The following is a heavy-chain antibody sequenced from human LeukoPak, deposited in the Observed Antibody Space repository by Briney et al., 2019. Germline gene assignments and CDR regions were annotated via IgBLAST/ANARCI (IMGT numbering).Heavy chain of an antibody. D-gene: IGHD3-3*02. V-gene: IGHV3-66*01. Sequence: PGGSLRLSCAASGFTVSSNHMTWVRQAPGKGLEYVSFLNRDGSTYYADSVKGRFTISRDNSKNTLYLQMNSLRAEDTAVYYCAGDQLASRQTNYWGQGTLVTVSS. CDR3: AGDQLASRQTNY. J-gene: IGHJ4*02. CDR1: GFTVSSNH. CDR2: LNRDGST.